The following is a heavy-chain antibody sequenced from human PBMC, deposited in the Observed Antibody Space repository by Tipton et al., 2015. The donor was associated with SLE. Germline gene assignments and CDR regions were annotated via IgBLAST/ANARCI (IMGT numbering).Heavy chain of an antibody. Sequence: QSGAEVKEPGASVKVSCKASGYSFTSYGISWVRQAPGQGLEWMGWISVYYGNANYAQKFQGRVTMDTDTSTSTAYMELRSLRSDDTAVYYCARGTEVREADYTGLGSYYPPLGWFDPWGQGTLVTVSS. CDR2: ISVYYGNA. CDR1: GYSFTSYG. D-gene: IGHD3-10*01. J-gene: IGHJ5*02. V-gene: IGHV1-18*04. CDR3: ARGTEVREADYTGLGSYYPPLGWFDP.